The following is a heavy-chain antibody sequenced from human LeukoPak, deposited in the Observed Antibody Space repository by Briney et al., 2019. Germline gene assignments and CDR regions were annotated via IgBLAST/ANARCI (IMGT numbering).Heavy chain of an antibody. CDR1: GGSFSGYY. V-gene: IGHV4-34*01. CDR2: INHSGST. J-gene: IGHJ4*02. CDR3: ARAPQWPAYKHYFDY. Sequence: SETLSLTCAVYGGSFSGYYWSWIRQPPGKGLEWIGEINHSGSTNYNPSLKSRVTISVDTSKNQFSLKLSSVTAADTAVYYCARAPQWPAYKHYFDYWGQGTLVTVSS. D-gene: IGHD6-19*01.